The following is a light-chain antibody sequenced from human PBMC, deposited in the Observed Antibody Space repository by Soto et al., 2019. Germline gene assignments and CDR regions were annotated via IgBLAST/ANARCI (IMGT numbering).Light chain of an antibody. CDR2: LNNDGSH. Sequence: QLVLTQSPSASASLGASVKLTCTLSSGHSSYAIAWHQKQPGKGPRYLMDLNNDGSHTKGDGIPDRFSGSSSGADRFLIIFSLQSEDEADYYCQTWGTGFQFFGGGTQLTVL. V-gene: IGLV4-69*01. CDR3: QTWGTGFQF. CDR1: SGHSSYA. J-gene: IGLJ2*01.